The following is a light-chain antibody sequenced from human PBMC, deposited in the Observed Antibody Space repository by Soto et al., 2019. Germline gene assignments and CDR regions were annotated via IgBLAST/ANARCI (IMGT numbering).Light chain of an antibody. CDR1: QDISNY. Sequence: DIQMTQSPSSLSASVGDRVTITCQASQDISNYLNWYQQKLGKAPKLLIYDASNLEPGVPSRFSGSGSGTEFIFTISSLQPEDIATYYCQQYETLSFTFGPGTKVDIK. V-gene: IGKV1-33*01. CDR2: DAS. CDR3: QQYETLSFT. J-gene: IGKJ3*01.